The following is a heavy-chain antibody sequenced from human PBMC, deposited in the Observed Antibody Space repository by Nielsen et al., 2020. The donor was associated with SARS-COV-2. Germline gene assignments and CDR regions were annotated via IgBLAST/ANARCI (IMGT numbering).Heavy chain of an antibody. V-gene: IGHV3-11*03. CDR2: ISASGSYT. Sequence: GGSLRLSCAASGFTFSDSYMSWIRLAPGKGLEWISYISASGSYTNYADSLRGRFTISRDNAKNSLYLQMNSLRAEDTAMYYCAKSGNCNGGICYSTEYFQDWGQGTLVTVPS. CDR3: AKSGNCNGGICYSTEYFQD. CDR1: GFTFSDSY. D-gene: IGHD2-15*01. J-gene: IGHJ1*01.